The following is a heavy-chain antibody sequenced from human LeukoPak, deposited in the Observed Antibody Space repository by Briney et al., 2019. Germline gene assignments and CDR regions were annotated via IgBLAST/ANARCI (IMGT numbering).Heavy chain of an antibody. Sequence: GGSLRLSCAASGFTFTTYWMHWVRQAPGKGLVWVSHINSDGSITSYADSVKGRFTISRDNAKNSLYLQMNSLRVEDTAFYYYTKDNRRHYTSGPNPDSLHWGQGALVTVSS. D-gene: IGHD6-19*01. J-gene: IGHJ4*02. CDR3: TKDNRRHYTSGPNPDSLH. CDR1: GFTFTTYW. V-gene: IGHV3-74*01. CDR2: INSDGSIT.